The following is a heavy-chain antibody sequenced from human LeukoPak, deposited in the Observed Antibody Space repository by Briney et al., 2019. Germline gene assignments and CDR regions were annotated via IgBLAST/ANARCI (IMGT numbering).Heavy chain of an antibody. CDR2: VYYDGSN. CDR3: ARFGSYFEY. D-gene: IGHD3-10*01. V-gene: IGHV4-59*12. CDR1: GGSINNYY. J-gene: IGHJ4*02. Sequence: PSETLSLTCTVSGGSINNYYWSWIRQPPGKGLEWIGHVYYDGSNKNNPSLKSRVTMTVDTSKDQFSLKVTSVTAADTAMYFCARFGSYFEYWGQGILVTVSS.